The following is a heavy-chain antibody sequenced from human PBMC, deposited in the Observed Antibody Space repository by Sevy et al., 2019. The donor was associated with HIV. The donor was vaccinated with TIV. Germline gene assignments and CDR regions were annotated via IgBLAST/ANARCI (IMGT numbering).Heavy chain of an antibody. D-gene: IGHD6-19*01. J-gene: IGHJ4*02. CDR2: INPNSGGT. CDR3: ERVGIAVDGTGFDY. V-gene: IGHV1-2*06. CDR1: GYTFTGYY. Sequence: GSVKVSCKASGYTFTGYYMHWVRQAPGQGLEWMGRINPNSGGTNYAQKFQGRVTMTRDTSISTAYMELSRLRSNDTAVYYCERVGIAVDGTGFDYWGQGTLVTVSS.